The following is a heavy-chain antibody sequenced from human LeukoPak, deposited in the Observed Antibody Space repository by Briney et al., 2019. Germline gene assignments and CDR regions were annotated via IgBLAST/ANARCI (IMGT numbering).Heavy chain of an antibody. Sequence: ASVKVSCKASGYTFTSHGISWVRQAPGQGLEWMGWISAYNGNTNYVQKLQGRVTMTTDTSTSTAYMELRSLRSADTAVYYCARMYYYDSVFDSWGQGTLVTVSS. CDR2: ISAYNGNT. CDR3: ARMYYYDSVFDS. CDR1: GYTFTSHG. V-gene: IGHV1-18*01. J-gene: IGHJ4*02. D-gene: IGHD3-22*01.